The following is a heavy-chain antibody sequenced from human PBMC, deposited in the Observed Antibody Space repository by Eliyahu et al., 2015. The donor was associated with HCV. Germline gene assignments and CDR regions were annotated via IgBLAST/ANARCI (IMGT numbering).Heavy chain of an antibody. V-gene: IGHV5-51*01. CDR3: ARPPRWAYCSSTSCSRSFGMDV. CDR1: GYSFTSYW. CDR2: IYPGDSDT. J-gene: IGHJ6*02. D-gene: IGHD2-2*01. Sequence: EVQLVQSGAEVKKPGESLKISCKGSGYSFTSYWIGWVRQMPGKGLEWMGIIYPGDSDTRYSPSFQGQVTISADKSISTAYLQWSSLKASDTAMYYCARPPRWAYCSSTSCSRSFGMDVWGQGTTVTVSS.